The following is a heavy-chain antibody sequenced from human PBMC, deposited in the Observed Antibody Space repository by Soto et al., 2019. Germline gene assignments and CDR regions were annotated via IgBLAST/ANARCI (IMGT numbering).Heavy chain of an antibody. Sequence: PAWCLRLSCAASGFTFSSYGMHWVRQAPGKGLEWVAVIWYDGSNKYYADSVKGRFTISRDNSKNTLYLQMNSLRAEDTAVYYCARGSNSSSWSHYYYYGMDVWGQGTTVTVSS. V-gene: IGHV3-33*01. CDR1: GFTFSSYG. J-gene: IGHJ6*02. D-gene: IGHD6-13*01. CDR2: IWYDGSNK. CDR3: ARGSNSSSWSHYYYYGMDV.